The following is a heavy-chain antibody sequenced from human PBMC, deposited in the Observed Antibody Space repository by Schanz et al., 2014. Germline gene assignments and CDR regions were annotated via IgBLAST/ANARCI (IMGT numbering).Heavy chain of an antibody. CDR2: ISNSGTTI. J-gene: IGHJ6*02. Sequence: QVQLVESGGDLVKPGGSLRLSCAASGFTFSDYYMSWIRQAPGKGLEWVSYISNSGTTIYYADSVKGRFSISRDNGETSVYLQINSLRVEDTAVYYCARFLARYQYYGVDVWGQGTTVIVSS. CDR3: ARFLARYQYYGVDV. D-gene: IGHD3-3*01. V-gene: IGHV3-11*01. CDR1: GFTFSDYY.